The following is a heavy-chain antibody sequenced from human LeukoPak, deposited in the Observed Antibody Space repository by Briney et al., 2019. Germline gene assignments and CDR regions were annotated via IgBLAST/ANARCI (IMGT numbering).Heavy chain of an antibody. D-gene: IGHD2-21*01. CDR1: GGSISSYY. Sequence: SSETLSLTCTVSGGSISSYYWSWIRQPAGKGLEWIGRIYTSGSTNYNPSLKSRVTMSVDTSKNRFSLKLSSVTAADTAVYYCARDGEGSYYYGMDVWGQGTTVTVSS. J-gene: IGHJ6*02. CDR3: ARDGEGSYYYGMDV. V-gene: IGHV4-4*07. CDR2: IYTSGST.